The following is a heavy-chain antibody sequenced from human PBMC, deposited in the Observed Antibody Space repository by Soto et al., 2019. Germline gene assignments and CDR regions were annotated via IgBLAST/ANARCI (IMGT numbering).Heavy chain of an antibody. CDR2: IYYSGST. V-gene: IGHV4-31*03. D-gene: IGHD4-17*01. CDR3: ARLLIYGDYVVYFDY. CDR1: GGSISSGGYY. J-gene: IGHJ4*02. Sequence: SETLSLTCTVSGGSISSGGYYWSWIRQHPGKGLGWIGYIYYSGSTYYNPSLKSRVTISVDTSKNQFSLKLSSVTAADTAVYYCARLLIYGDYVVYFDYWGQGTLVTVSS.